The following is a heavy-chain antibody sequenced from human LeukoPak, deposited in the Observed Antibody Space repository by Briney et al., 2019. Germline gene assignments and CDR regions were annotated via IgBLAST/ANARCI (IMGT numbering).Heavy chain of an antibody. CDR3: ARALRWLDQNPNFDY. D-gene: IGHD4-23*01. CDR1: GYTFTIYG. V-gene: IGHV1-18*01. CDR2: ISAYNGNT. Sequence: ASVKVSCKASGYTFTIYGISWVRQAPGQGLEWMGWISAYNGNTNYAQKLQGRVTMTTDTSTSTAYMELRSLRSDDTAVYYCARALRWLDQNPNFDYWGQGTLVTVSS. J-gene: IGHJ4*02.